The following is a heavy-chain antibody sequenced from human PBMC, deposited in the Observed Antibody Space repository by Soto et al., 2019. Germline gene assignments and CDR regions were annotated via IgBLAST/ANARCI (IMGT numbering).Heavy chain of an antibody. CDR1: GGTFSSYA. V-gene: IGHV1-69*01. CDR2: IIPISGTA. Sequence: QVQLVQSGAEVKKPGSSVKVSCKAPGGTFSSYAISWVRQAPGQGLEWMGGIIPISGTANYAQKFQGRVTSTADESTSTVYMGLSSLRSEDTAVYFCARLQGSSTSLEIYYYYYCGMDVWGQGTTVTVSS. D-gene: IGHD2-2*01. J-gene: IGHJ6*02. CDR3: ARLQGSSTSLEIYYYYYCGMDV.